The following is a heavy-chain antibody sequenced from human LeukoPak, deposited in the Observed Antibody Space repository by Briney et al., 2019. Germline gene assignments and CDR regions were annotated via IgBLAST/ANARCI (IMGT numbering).Heavy chain of an antibody. CDR1: GGTFSSYA. V-gene: IGHV1-69*05. D-gene: IGHD2-21*02. CDR3: ARWGNCGGDCSPYFDY. J-gene: IGHJ4*02. CDR2: IIPIFGTA. Sequence: RASVKVSCKASGGTFSSYAISWVRQAPGQGLEWMGGIIPIFGTANYAQKFQGRVTITTDESTSTAYMELSSLRSEDTAVYYCARWGNCGGDCSPYFDYWGQGTLVTVSS.